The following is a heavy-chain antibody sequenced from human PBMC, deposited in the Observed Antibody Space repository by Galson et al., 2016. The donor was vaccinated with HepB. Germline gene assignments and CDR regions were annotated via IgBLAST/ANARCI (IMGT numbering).Heavy chain of an antibody. J-gene: IGHJ4*02. Sequence: SETLSLTCSVSGGSISGYYCHWLRQSPGKGLEWIGYSAYSGNINYSPSLESRVTISVDTSTNQFSLSLTSVTAADTAVFYCARERGHRTGYFDYWGQGTLVTVSS. V-gene: IGHV4-59*12. D-gene: IGHD1-14*01. CDR3: ARERGHRTGYFDY. CDR2: SAYSGNI. CDR1: GGSISGYY.